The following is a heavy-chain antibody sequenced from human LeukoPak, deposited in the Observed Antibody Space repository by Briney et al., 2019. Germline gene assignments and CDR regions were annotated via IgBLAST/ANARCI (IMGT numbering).Heavy chain of an antibody. V-gene: IGHV1-24*01. CDR3: ATPPDYGDYYFDY. D-gene: IGHD4-17*01. CDR1: GYTLTELS. Sequence: ASVKVPCKVSGYTLTELSMHWVRQAPGKGLEWMGGFDPEDGETIYAQKFQGRVTMTEDTSTDTAYMELSSLRSEDTAVYYCATPPDYGDYYFDYWGQGTLVTVSS. CDR2: FDPEDGET. J-gene: IGHJ4*02.